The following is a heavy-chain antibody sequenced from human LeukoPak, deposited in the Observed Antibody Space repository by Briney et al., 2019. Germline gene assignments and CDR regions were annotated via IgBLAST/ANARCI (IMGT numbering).Heavy chain of an antibody. V-gene: IGHV4-39*07. Sequence: SETLPLTCNVSGGSIRSNSYYWGWIRQPPGKGLEWIGEINHSGSTNYNPSLKSRVTISVDTSKNQFSLKLSSVTAADTAVYYCARDRGVGHDAFDIWGQGTMVTVSS. D-gene: IGHD1-26*01. J-gene: IGHJ3*02. CDR3: ARDRGVGHDAFDI. CDR1: GGSIRSNSYY. CDR2: INHSGST.